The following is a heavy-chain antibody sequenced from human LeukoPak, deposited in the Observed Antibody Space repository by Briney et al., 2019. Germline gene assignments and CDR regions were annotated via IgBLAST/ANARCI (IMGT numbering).Heavy chain of an antibody. J-gene: IGHJ4*02. CDR3: ARQGFYDSRGYYYFSFDY. D-gene: IGHD3-22*01. CDR2: MCYSGST. Sequence: KSSETLSLTCTVSGGSISPYYWNWVRQPPGKGLEWIGYMCYSGSTNYNPSLKSRVTMSVDTSKKQFSLKLSSVTAADTAVYYCARQGFYDSRGYYYFSFDYWGPGTLVTVSS. CDR1: GGSISPYY. V-gene: IGHV4-59*08.